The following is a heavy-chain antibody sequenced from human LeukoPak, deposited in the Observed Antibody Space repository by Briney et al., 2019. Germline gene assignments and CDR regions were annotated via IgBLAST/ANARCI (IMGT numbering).Heavy chain of an antibody. J-gene: IGHJ1*01. V-gene: IGHV3-7*01. CDR2: IRGDGSRT. CDR1: GFTFSTYW. CDR3: ARAGTVEGFQH. D-gene: IGHD4-23*01. Sequence: GGSLRLSCVASGFTFSTYWMTWVRQAPGKGLEWVANIRGDGSRTYYVDSAKGRFTISRDNAKNSLYLQMNSLRAEDTAVYYCARAGTVEGFQHWGQGTLVTVSS.